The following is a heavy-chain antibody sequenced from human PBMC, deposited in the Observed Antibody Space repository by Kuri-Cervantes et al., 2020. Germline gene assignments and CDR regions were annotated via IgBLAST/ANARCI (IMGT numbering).Heavy chain of an antibody. Sequence: LSLTCAASGIMFNNYVMSWVRQAPGKGLEWVAVIWYDGSNKYYADSVKGRFTISRDNAKNTLYLQMNSLRDEDTAVYYCASRGTNGFDIWGQGTMVTVSS. CDR3: ASRGTNGFDI. CDR2: IWYDGSNK. V-gene: IGHV3-33*08. J-gene: IGHJ3*02. CDR1: GIMFNNYV. D-gene: IGHD1-26*01.